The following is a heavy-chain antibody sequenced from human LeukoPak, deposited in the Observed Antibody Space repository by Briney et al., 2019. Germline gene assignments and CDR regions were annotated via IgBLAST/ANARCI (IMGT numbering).Heavy chain of an antibody. CDR3: ARALPDTAMVPDY. Sequence: GGSLRLSCAASGFTFSSYWMSWVRQAPGKGLEWVANIKQDGSEKYYVDSVKGRLTISRDNAKNSLYLQMNSLRAEDTAVYYCARALPDTAMVPDYWGQGTLVTVSS. CDR2: IKQDGSEK. J-gene: IGHJ4*02. V-gene: IGHV3-7*01. CDR1: GFTFSSYW. D-gene: IGHD5-18*01.